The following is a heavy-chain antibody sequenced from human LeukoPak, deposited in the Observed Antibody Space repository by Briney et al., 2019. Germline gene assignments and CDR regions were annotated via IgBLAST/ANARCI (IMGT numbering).Heavy chain of an antibody. V-gene: IGHV3-48*04. J-gene: IGHJ3*02. D-gene: IGHD1-26*01. CDR1: GFTFSSYG. Sequence: PGGSVRLSCAASGFTFSSYGMHWVRQAPGKGQEWVSYISSSGSTIYYADSVKGRFTISRDNAKNSLYLQMNSLRAEDTAVYYCAREGSGKYYAFDIWGQGTMVTVSS. CDR3: AREGSGKYYAFDI. CDR2: ISSSGSTI.